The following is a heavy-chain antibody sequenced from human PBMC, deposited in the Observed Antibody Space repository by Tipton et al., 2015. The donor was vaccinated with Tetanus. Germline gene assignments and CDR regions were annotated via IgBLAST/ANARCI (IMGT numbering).Heavy chain of an antibody. Sequence: TLSLTCNVSGGSITKDYWSWIRQTPGKRLEWIAYITYSASTKFNPSLRSRVTMSLQASKNEFSLRLGSVTAADTAVYHCARVKVSVYGPHVHYFLDSWGQGTLVTVSS. D-gene: IGHD2-8*01. J-gene: IGHJ4*02. CDR1: GGSITKDY. CDR3: ARVKVSVYGPHVHYFLDS. V-gene: IGHV4-59*13. CDR2: ITYSAST.